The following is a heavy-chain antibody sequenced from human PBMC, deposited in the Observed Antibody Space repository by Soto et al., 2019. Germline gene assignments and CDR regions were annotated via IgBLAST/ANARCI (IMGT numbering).Heavy chain of an antibody. Sequence: KPSETLSLTCTVSGGSISSYYWSWIRQPPGKGLEWIGYIYYSGSTNYNPSLKSRVTISVDTSKNQFSLKLSSVTAADTAVYYCARVTGDSSGFVKETNYYYYYGMDVWGQGTTVTVSS. J-gene: IGHJ6*02. V-gene: IGHV4-59*01. D-gene: IGHD3-22*01. CDR1: GGSISSYY. CDR3: ARVTGDSSGFVKETNYYYYYGMDV. CDR2: IYYSGST.